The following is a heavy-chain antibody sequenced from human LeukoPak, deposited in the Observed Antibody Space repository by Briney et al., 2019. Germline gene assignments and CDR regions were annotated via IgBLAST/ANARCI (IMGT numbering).Heavy chain of an antibody. CDR2: INHSGST. CDR3: ARARLILGYCTNGVCYPSTSRGVYYFDY. V-gene: IGHV4-39*07. CDR1: GGSISSSSYY. Sequence: PSETLSLTCTVSGGSISSSSYYWSWIRQPPGKGLEWIGEINHSGSTNYNPSLKSRVTISVDTSKNQFSLKLSSVTAADTAVYYCARARLILGYCTNGVCYPSTSRGVYYFDYWGQGTLVTVSS. D-gene: IGHD2-8*01. J-gene: IGHJ4*02.